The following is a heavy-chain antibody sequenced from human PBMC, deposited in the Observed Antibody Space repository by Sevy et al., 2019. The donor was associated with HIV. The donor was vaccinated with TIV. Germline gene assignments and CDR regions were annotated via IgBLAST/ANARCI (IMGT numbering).Heavy chain of an antibody. Sequence: PSVKVSCKASGGTFSSYAISWVRQAPEQGLEWMGGIIPIFGTANYAQKFQGRVTITADESTSTAYMELSSLRSEDTAVYYCARDADIVVVPAAMGRNYYYGMDVWGQGTTVTVSS. CDR2: IIPIFGTA. CDR1: GGTFSSYA. D-gene: IGHD2-2*01. V-gene: IGHV1-69*13. J-gene: IGHJ6*02. CDR3: ARDADIVVVPAAMGRNYYYGMDV.